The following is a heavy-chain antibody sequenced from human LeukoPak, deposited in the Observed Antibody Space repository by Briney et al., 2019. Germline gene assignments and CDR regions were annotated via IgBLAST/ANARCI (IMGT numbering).Heavy chain of an antibody. D-gene: IGHD3-10*01. CDR1: GFTVSSNY. V-gene: IGHV3-23*01. J-gene: IGHJ4*02. CDR2: ISGSGGST. Sequence: GGSLRLSCAASGFTVSSNYMSWVRQAPGKGLEWVSAISGSGGSTYYADSVKGRFTISRDNSKNTLYLQMNSLRAEDTAVYYCAKDPRVLLWFGESAFDYWGQGTLVTVSS. CDR3: AKDPRVLLWFGESAFDY.